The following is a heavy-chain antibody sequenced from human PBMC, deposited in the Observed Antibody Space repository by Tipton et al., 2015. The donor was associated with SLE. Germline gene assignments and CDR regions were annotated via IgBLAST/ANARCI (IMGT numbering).Heavy chain of an antibody. J-gene: IGHJ4*02. CDR1: GDSITSYY. CDR3: ARHWGLSEPVDY. V-gene: IGHV4-59*08. CDR2: IYYNGHT. D-gene: IGHD3-16*01. Sequence: GLVKPSETLSLTCTVSGDSITSYYWNWIRQPPGKGLEWIGYIYYNGHTNYSPSLKSRVTLSVDTSKNQFSLKLSSATAADTAMYYCARHWGLSEPVDYWGQGTLVTVSS.